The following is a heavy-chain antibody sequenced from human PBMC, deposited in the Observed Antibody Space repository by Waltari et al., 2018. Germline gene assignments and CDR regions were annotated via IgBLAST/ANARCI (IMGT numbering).Heavy chain of an antibody. V-gene: IGHV1-69*06. CDR3: ARDVEYSSSSEASQLDY. CDR2: IIPIFGTA. D-gene: IGHD6-6*01. J-gene: IGHJ4*02. Sequence: APGQGLEWMGGIIPIFGTANYAQKFQGRVTITADKSTSTAYMELSSLRSEDTAVYYCARDVEYSSSSEASQLDYWGQGTLVIVSS.